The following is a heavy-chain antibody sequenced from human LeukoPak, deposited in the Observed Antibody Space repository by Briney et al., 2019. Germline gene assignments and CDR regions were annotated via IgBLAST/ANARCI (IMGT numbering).Heavy chain of an antibody. CDR1: GGSISSYY. CDR3: ARGVGATTN. CDR2: IYYSGST. J-gene: IGHJ4*02. D-gene: IGHD1-26*01. V-gene: IGHV4-59*01. Sequence: SETLSLTCTVSGGSISSYYWSWIRQPPGKGLEWIGYIYYSGSTNYNPSLKSRVTISVDTSKNQFSLKLSSVTAADTAAYYCARGVGATTNWGQGTLVTVSS.